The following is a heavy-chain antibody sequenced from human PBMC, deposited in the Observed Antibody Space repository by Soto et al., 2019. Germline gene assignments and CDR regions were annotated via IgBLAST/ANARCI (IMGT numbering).Heavy chain of an antibody. CDR2: MNPNSGET. V-gene: IGHV1-8*01. Sequence: QEQLVQSGAEVKKPGASVKVSCKTSGYTFTDYDSNWVRQATGQGLEWMGWMNPNSGETGYAQKCQGRVTMTGSASLSTAYLELRSLRSEDTAVYYCARVAVAARPRWYNWFDPWGQGTLVTVSS. CDR1: GYTFTDYD. CDR3: ARVAVAARPRWYNWFDP. J-gene: IGHJ5*02. D-gene: IGHD2-15*01.